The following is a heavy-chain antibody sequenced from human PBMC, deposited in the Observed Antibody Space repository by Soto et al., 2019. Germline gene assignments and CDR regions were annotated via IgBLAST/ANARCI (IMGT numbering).Heavy chain of an antibody. V-gene: IGHV4-39*01. Sequence: SETLSLTCTVSGDSIRRSSYWGWIRQPPGKGLEWIGSIYSTGNTYYSPSLNSQVTISVDTSKNQFSLNVISVTAADTAVYYCRRSSRYSTDVWGKGTTVT. D-gene: IGHD6-13*01. CDR3: RRSSRYSTDV. CDR1: GDSIRRSSY. J-gene: IGHJ6*04. CDR2: IYSTGNT.